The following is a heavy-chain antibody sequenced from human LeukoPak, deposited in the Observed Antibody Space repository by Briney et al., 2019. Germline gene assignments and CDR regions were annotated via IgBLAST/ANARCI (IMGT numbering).Heavy chain of an antibody. CDR2: FNPEDGEK. D-gene: IGHD2-15*01. J-gene: IGHJ4*02. CDR3: ATDPVGYCSSDSCYSVDY. CDR1: GYTLTELS. V-gene: IGHV1-24*01. Sequence: ASVKVSCKVSGYTLTELSIHWVRQAPGKGLEWMGGFNPEDGEKIYVQKFQGRVTMTEDTSIDIAYMELSSLRSEDTAMYYCATDPVGYCSSDSCYSVDYWGQGTLVTVSS.